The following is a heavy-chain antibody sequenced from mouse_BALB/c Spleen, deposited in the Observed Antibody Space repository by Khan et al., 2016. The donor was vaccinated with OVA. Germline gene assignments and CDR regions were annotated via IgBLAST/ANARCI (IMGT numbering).Heavy chain of an antibody. D-gene: IGHD1-2*01. CDR3: ARTARIKY. Sequence: EVQLQESGPGLVKPSQSLSLTCTVTGYSITSGYGWNWIRQFPGNKLEWMGNISYSGSTNYNPSLKSRFSITRDTSKNQFFLQLNSVTTEDTATYYCARTARIKYWGQGTTLTVSS. V-gene: IGHV3-2*02. CDR2: ISYSGST. J-gene: IGHJ2*01. CDR1: GYSITSGYG.